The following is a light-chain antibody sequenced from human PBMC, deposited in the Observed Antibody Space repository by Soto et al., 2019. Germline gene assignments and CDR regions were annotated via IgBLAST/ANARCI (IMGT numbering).Light chain of an antibody. J-gene: IGKJ5*01. CDR3: QKRSNWPSIT. Sequence: EIVFTQSPGTLSLSPGERATLSCRASQSVGSIYLAWYQQRPGQAPRLLIYGASNRATGIPVRFSGIGSGTDFTLTISGLEPADFAVYYCQKRSNWPSITFGQGTRLEIK. V-gene: IGKV3D-20*02. CDR2: GAS. CDR1: QSVGSIY.